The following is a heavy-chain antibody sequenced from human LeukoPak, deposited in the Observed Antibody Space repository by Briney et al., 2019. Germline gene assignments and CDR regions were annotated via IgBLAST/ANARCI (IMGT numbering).Heavy chain of an antibody. CDR3: ARGLYSSGRYNWFDP. V-gene: IGHV1-2*02. CDR1: GYTFTSYD. J-gene: IGHJ5*02. Sequence: ASVKVSCKASGYTFTSYDINWVRQATGQGLEWMGWINPNSGGTNYAQKFQGRVTMTRDTSISTAYMELSRPRSDDTAVYYCARGLYSSGRYNWFDPWGQGTLVTVSS. CDR2: INPNSGGT. D-gene: IGHD6-19*01.